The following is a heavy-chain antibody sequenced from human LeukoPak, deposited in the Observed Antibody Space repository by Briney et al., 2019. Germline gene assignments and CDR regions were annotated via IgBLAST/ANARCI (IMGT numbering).Heavy chain of an antibody. CDR3: ARDLGGYCSGGSCYLTFDY. CDR2: ISAYNGNT. Sequence: GASVKVSCKASGDTFTSYGISWGRQAPGQGLEWMGWISAYNGNTNYAQKLQGRVHMTTDTSTSTAYMALKSLRSDDTAVYYCARDLGGYCSGGSCYLTFDYWGQGTLVTVSS. D-gene: IGHD2-15*01. J-gene: IGHJ4*02. CDR1: GDTFTSYG. V-gene: IGHV1-18*01.